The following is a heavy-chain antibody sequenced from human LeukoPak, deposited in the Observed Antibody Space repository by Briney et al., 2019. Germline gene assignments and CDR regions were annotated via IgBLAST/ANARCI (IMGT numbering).Heavy chain of an antibody. CDR3: ARSGGHSGGY. CDR1: GGSMSGYY. V-gene: IGHV4-4*08. Sequence: NPSETLSLTRTVSGGSMSGYYWSWIRQPPGKGLEWIGYIHSSGSTSYNSSLKSRVTISGDTSNNQLSLKLSSVTAADTAVYYCARSGGHSGGYWGQGTLVTVSS. J-gene: IGHJ4*02. D-gene: IGHD4-23*01. CDR2: IHSSGST.